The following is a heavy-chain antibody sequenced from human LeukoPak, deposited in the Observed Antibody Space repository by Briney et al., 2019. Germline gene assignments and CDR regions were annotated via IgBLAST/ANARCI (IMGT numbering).Heavy chain of an antibody. CDR3: ARVGSHYIAVAGTADYYYYMDV. V-gene: IGHV1-8*03. CDR1: GYIFTSYD. J-gene: IGHJ6*03. Sequence: ASVKVSCKASGYIFTSYDINWVRQATGQGLEWMGWMNPNSGNTGYAQKFQGRVTITRNTSISTAYMELRSLRSDDTAVYYCARVGSHYIAVAGTADYYYYMDVWGKGTTVTVSS. D-gene: IGHD6-19*01. CDR2: MNPNSGNT.